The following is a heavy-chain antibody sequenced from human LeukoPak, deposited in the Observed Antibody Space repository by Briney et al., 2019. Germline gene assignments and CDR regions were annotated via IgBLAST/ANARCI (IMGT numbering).Heavy chain of an antibody. D-gene: IGHD3-3*01. Sequence: PGGSLRLSCTSSGFNFGDYAVSWFRQAPGKGLEWIGFIKSKVYHGTTEYAASVKGRFTISRDDSESIAYLQISSLKIEDTGVYYCTRDLRVSRPGQYYYMDVWGKGTTVTVSS. CDR3: TRDLRVSRPGQYYYMDV. J-gene: IGHJ6*03. V-gene: IGHV3-49*03. CDR1: GFNFGDYA. CDR2: IKSKVYHGTT.